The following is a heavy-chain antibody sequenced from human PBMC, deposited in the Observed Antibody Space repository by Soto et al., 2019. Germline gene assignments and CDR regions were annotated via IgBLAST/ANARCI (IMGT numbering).Heavy chain of an antibody. CDR3: AREPIVVVPATQPRSWFDP. J-gene: IGHJ5*02. V-gene: IGHV4-31*03. D-gene: IGHD2-2*01. CDR1: GGSIGSGGYY. CDR2: IYYSGST. Sequence: SETLSLTCTVSGGSIGSGGYYWSWIRQHPGKGLEWIGYIYYSGSTYYNPSLKSRVTISVDTSKNQFSLKLSSVTAADTAVYYCAREPIVVVPATQPRSWFDPWGQGTLVTVS.